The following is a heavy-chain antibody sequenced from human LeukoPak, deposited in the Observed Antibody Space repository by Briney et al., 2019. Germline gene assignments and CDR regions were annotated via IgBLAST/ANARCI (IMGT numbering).Heavy chain of an antibody. Sequence: PSETLSLTCTVSGGSISSYYWSWIRQPAGKGLEWIGRIYTSGSTNYNPSLKSRVTISVDTSKNQFSLKLSSVTAADTAVYYCARSDIVVVLRWLVPPGYWGQGTLVTVSS. CDR1: GGSISSYY. CDR2: IYTSGST. CDR3: ARSDIVVVLRWLVPPGY. D-gene: IGHD2-2*01. V-gene: IGHV4-4*07. J-gene: IGHJ4*02.